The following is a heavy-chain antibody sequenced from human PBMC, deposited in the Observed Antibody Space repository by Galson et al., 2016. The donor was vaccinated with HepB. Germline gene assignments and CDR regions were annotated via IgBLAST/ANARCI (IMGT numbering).Heavy chain of an antibody. CDR3: TTTTTAWYMN. J-gene: IGHJ4*02. CDR2: IYYSETT. CDR1: GGSITDAY. Sequence: SETLSLTCTVSGGSITDAYWTWIRQPPGKGPEWIGYIYYSETTRYNPSLNSRVTISADASKKQFSLSLASVIAADTAVYYCTTTTTAWYMNWGQGTLITVSS. V-gene: IGHV4-59*01. D-gene: IGHD6-13*01.